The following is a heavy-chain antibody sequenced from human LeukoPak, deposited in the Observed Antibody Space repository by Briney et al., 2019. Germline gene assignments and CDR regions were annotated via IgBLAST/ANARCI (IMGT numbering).Heavy chain of an antibody. Sequence: GGSLRLSCAASGFTFSSHAMRWVRQAPGKGLEWVSAITSGSGSNVYYTDSLKGRFTISRDNSKNTLYLQMNSLRAEGTAVYYCARHGSWSFDYWGQGTLVTVSA. D-gene: IGHD6-13*01. CDR1: GFTFSSHA. CDR2: ITSGSGSNV. J-gene: IGHJ4*02. V-gene: IGHV3-23*01. CDR3: ARHGSWSFDY.